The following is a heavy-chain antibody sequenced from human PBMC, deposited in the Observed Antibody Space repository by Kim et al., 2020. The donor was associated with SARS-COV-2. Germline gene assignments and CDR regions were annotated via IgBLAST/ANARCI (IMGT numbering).Heavy chain of an antibody. J-gene: IGHJ6*03. D-gene: IGHD5-12*01. V-gene: IGHV4-39*01. CDR3: ARLFPDIVARGVVSIYYYYYYMDV. Sequence: LSLKSRVTISVDTSKNQFSLKLSSVTAADTAVYYCARLFPDIVARGVVSIYYYYYYMDVWGKGTTVTVSS.